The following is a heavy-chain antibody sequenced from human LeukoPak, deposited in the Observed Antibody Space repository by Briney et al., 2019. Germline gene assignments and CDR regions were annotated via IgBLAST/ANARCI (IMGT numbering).Heavy chain of an antibody. J-gene: IGHJ6*04. Sequence: SETLSLTCAVHGGSFSGYYWSWIRQPPGKGMEWIGEINHSGSTNYNPSLKSRVTISVDTSKNQFSLKLSSGTAADTAVYYCARRFPRLDVWGKGTTVTVSS. CDR1: GGSFSGYY. CDR2: INHSGST. V-gene: IGHV4-34*01. CDR3: ARRFPRLDV.